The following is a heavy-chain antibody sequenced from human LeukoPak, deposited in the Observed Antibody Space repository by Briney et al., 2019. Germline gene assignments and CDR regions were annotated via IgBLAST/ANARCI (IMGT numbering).Heavy chain of an antibody. V-gene: IGHV4-34*01. CDR2: INHSGST. CDR3: ARERDYYDSRDPFDY. J-gene: IGHJ4*02. CDR1: GGSFSGYY. D-gene: IGHD3-22*01. Sequence: SETLSLTCAVYGGSFSGYYWSWIRQPPGKGLEWIGEINHSGSTNYNPSLKSRVTISVDTSKNQFSLKLSSVTAADTAVYYCARERDYYDSRDPFDYWGQGTLVTVSS.